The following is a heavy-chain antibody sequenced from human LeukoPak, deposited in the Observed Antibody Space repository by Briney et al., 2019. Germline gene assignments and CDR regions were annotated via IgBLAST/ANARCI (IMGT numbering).Heavy chain of an antibody. V-gene: IGHV1-3*01. D-gene: IGHD6-19*01. Sequence: ASVKVSCKASGYTFTSYAMHWVRQAPGQRLEWMGWINAGNGNTKYSQKFQGRVTITRDTSASTAYMELSSLRSEDTAVYYCARDRSSSGWYATFDYWGQGTLVTVSS. CDR2: INAGNGNT. CDR1: GYTFTSYA. J-gene: IGHJ4*02. CDR3: ARDRSSSGWYATFDY.